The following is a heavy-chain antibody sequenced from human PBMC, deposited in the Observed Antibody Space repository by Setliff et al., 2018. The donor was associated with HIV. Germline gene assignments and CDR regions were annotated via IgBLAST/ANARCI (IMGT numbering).Heavy chain of an antibody. CDR3: ANGGSGGQFDY. J-gene: IGHJ4*02. D-gene: IGHD3-16*01. CDR1: GYTFSSSHD. CDR2: INLVTGKT. V-gene: IGHV1-3*01. Sequence: GASVKVSCKPSGYTFSSSHDLHWVRQVPGQGLEWMGWINLVTGKTVYLQKFQGRATIIRDTSASTASTAYMEMSSLSSEDTAVYYCANGGSGGQFDYWGQGTLVTVSS.